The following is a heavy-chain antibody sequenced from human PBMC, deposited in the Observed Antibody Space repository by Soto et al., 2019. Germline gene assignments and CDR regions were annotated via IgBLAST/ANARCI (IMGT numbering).Heavy chain of an antibody. V-gene: IGHV1-18*04. D-gene: IGHD2-21*02. CDR2: ISAYNGNT. CDR3: ARVIGGDPEPPIDY. Sequence: VASVKVSCKASGYTFTSYGISWVRQAPGQGLEWMGWISAYNGNTNYAQKLQGRVTMTTDTSTSTAYMELRSLRSDDTAVYYCARVIGGDPEPPIDYWGQGTLLTVSS. CDR1: GYTFTSYG. J-gene: IGHJ4*02.